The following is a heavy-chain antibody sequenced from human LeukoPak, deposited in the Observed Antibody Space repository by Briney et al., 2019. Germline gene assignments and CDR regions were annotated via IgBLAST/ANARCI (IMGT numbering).Heavy chain of an antibody. D-gene: IGHD6-19*01. J-gene: IGHJ4*02. CDR3: ARDLAVAGKGPGDY. Sequence: GGSLRLSCAASGFTFSSYEMNWVRQAPGKGLEWVSYISSSGSTIYYAESVKGRFTISRDNAKNSLYLQMNSLRAEDTAVYYCARDLAVAGKGPGDYWGQGTLVTVSS. CDR1: GFTFSSYE. CDR2: ISSSGSTI. V-gene: IGHV3-48*03.